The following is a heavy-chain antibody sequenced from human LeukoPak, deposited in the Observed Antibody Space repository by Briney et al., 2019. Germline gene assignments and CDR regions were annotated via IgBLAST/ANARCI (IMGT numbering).Heavy chain of an antibody. Sequence: SETLSFTCAVYGGSFSGYYWSWIRQPPGKGLEWIGEINHSGSTNYNPSLKSRVTISVDTSKNQFSLKLSSVTAADTAVYYCVTNSIGYCSGGNCYQVSDSWGQGSLVTVSS. J-gene: IGHJ4*02. CDR1: GGSFSGYY. CDR3: VTNSIGYCSGGNCYQVSDS. V-gene: IGHV4-34*01. CDR2: INHSGST. D-gene: IGHD2-15*01.